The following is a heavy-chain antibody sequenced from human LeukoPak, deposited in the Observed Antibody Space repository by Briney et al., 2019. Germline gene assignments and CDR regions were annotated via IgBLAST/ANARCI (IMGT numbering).Heavy chain of an antibody. CDR3: ARSSDGDSSGWYLYYYYYMDV. V-gene: IGHV4-59*12. CDR1: GGSISSYY. Sequence: KPSETLSLTCAVSGGSISSYYWTWIRQPPGKGLEWIGYIYYSGSTNYNPSLKSRVTISVDKSKNQFSLKLSSVTAADTAVYYCARSSDGDSSGWYLYYYYYMDVWGKGTTVTVSS. J-gene: IGHJ6*03. D-gene: IGHD6-19*01. CDR2: IYYSGST.